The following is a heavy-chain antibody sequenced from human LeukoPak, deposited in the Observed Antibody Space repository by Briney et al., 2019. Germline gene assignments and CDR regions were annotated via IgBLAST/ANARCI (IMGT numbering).Heavy chain of an antibody. V-gene: IGHV3-9*01. Sequence: PGRSLRLSCAASGFTFDDYAMHWVRQAPGKGLEWVSGISWNRGSIGYADSVKGRFTISRDNAKNSLYLQMNSLRAEDTALYYCAKGVPYDSKGWFDPWCQGTLVTVSS. CDR1: GFTFDDYA. CDR2: ISWNRGSI. CDR3: AKGVPYDSKGWFDP. D-gene: IGHD3-22*01. J-gene: IGHJ5*02.